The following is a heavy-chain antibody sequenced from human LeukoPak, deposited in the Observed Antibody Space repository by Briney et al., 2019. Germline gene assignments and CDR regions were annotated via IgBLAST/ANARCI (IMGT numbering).Heavy chain of an antibody. J-gene: IGHJ5*02. CDR2: INPNSGGT. Sequence: GASVKVSCKASGYTFTGYYMHWVRQAPGQGLEWMGWINPNSGGTNYAQKFQGRVTMTRDTSISTAYMELSRLRSDDTAVYYCARVNERITIFGVPINWFDPWGQGTLVTVSS. CDR3: ARVNERITIFGVPINWFDP. D-gene: IGHD3-3*01. CDR1: GYTFTGYY. V-gene: IGHV1-2*02.